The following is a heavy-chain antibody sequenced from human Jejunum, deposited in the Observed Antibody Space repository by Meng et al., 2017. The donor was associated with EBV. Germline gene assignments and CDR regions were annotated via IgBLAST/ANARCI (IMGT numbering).Heavy chain of an antibody. CDR3: ARESYSDSSGYYSLDY. J-gene: IGHJ4*02. D-gene: IGHD3-22*01. Sequence: QVQLQEPGPGLVKPSGTLPLTCAVSGGSISSSNWWSWVRQAPGKGLEWIGEIHHTESTNYNPSLKSRVTISVDKSKNQFSLKLSSVTAADTAVYYCARESYSDSSGYYSLDYWGQGSLVTVSS. CDR2: IHHTEST. V-gene: IGHV4-4*02. CDR1: GGSISSSNW.